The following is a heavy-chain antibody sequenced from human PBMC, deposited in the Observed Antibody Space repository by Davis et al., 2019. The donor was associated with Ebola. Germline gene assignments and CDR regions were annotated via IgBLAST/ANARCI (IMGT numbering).Heavy chain of an antibody. CDR2: ILYDGTNK. V-gene: IGHV3-30*03. J-gene: IGHJ4*02. CDR1: GFTFSSYG. CDR3: ARDNSGYYDLWSGNYTSGLFDY. Sequence: PAGSLRLSCAASGFTFSSYGLHWVRQPPGKGLEWAAVILYDGTNKYYADSVKGRFTISRDNSKNTLYLQMNSRRAEDTAVYYCARDNSGYYDLWSGNYTSGLFDYWGQGTLVTDSS. D-gene: IGHD3-3*01.